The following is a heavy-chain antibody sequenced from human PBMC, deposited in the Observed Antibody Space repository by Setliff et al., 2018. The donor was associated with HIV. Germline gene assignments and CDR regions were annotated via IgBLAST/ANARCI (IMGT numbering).Heavy chain of an antibody. CDR2: INPNSGDT. Sequence: ASVKVSCKASGYTFTTYYIHWVRQAPGQGLEWVGRINPNSGDTNFAQRFQGRITMTRDTSISTAYLDLNRLRSDDTAVYYCAREYDVLTGYYISAFDIWGQGTMVTVSS. D-gene: IGHD3-9*01. CDR3: AREYDVLTGYYISAFDI. CDR1: GYTFTTYY. J-gene: IGHJ3*02. V-gene: IGHV1-2*06.